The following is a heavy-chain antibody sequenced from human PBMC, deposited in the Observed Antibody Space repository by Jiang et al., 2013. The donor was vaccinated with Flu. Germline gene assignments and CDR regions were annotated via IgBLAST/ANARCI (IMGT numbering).Heavy chain of an antibody. CDR2: IYYSGRT. CDR1: GGSISSGDYY. Sequence: GPGLVKPSQTLSLTCTVSGGSISSGDYYWSWIRQPPGKGPEWIGYIYYSGRTYYNPSLKSPVTISLDTSKNQFSLKLSSVTAADTAVYYCARGWGYCSSTSCLTGYFQHWGQG. D-gene: IGHD2-2*01. J-gene: IGHJ1*01. V-gene: IGHV4-30-4*01. CDR3: ARGWGYCSSTSCLTGYFQH.